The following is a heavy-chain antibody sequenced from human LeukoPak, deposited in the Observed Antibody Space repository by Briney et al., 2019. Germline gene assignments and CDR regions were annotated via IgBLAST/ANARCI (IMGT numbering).Heavy chain of an antibody. CDR1: GYTFTGYY. V-gene: IGHV1-2*04. D-gene: IGHD3-22*01. J-gene: IGHJ4*02. CDR3: ARGVGYYYDSSGYASDY. Sequence: APVKVSCKASGYTFTGYYMHWVRQAPGQGLEWMGWINPNSGGTNYAQKFQGWVTMTRDTSISTAYMELSRLRSDDTAVYYCARGVGYYYDSSGYASDYWGQGTLVTVSS. CDR2: INPNSGGT.